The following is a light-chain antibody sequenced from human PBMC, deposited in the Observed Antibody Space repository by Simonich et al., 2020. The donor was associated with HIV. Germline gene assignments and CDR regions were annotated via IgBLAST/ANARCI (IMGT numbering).Light chain of an antibody. J-gene: IGLJ3*02. CDR1: ALPKQY. Sequence: SYELTQPPSVSVSPGQTARITCSGDALPKQYAYWYQQKPDQAPVLVIYKDSERPSGIPERFSGSSSGTTVTLTIRGVQAEDEADYYCQSADSSGTWVFCGGTKLTVL. CDR2: KDS. CDR3: QSADSSGTWV. V-gene: IGLV3-25*03.